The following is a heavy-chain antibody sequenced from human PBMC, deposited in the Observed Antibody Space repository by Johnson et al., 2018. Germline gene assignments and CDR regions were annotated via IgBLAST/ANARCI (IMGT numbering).Heavy chain of an antibody. Sequence: QVQLQQWGAGLLKPSETLSLTCAIDGGSFNKYYWSWIRQPPGKGLEWRGEINDSGITNYNPSLKSRVTIAGDTSKDRFSLKVTSVTAADTAVYYCVRGRRTERNLENYNYYYYMDMWGKGTTVSVAS. CDR2: INDSGIT. V-gene: IGHV4-34*01. CDR1: GGSFNKYY. D-gene: IGHD1-1*01. J-gene: IGHJ6*03. CDR3: VRGRRTERNLENYNYYYYMDM.